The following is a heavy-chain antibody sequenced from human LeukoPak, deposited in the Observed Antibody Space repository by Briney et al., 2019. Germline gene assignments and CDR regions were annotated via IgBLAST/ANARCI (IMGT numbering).Heavy chain of an antibody. Sequence: SETLSLTCAVYGGSFSGYYWSWIRQPPGKGLEWIGEINHSGSTNHNPSLKSRVTISVDTSKNQFSLKLSSVAAADTAVYYCARGRYGSGSYSYYWGQGTLVTVSS. V-gene: IGHV4-34*01. D-gene: IGHD3-10*01. J-gene: IGHJ4*02. CDR1: GGSFSGYY. CDR3: ARGRYGSGSYSYY. CDR2: INHSGST.